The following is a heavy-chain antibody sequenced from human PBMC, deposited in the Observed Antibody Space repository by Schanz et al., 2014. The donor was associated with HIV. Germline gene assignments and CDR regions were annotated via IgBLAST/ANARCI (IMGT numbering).Heavy chain of an antibody. CDR3: AKGGSSSVLAYYYYGMDV. CDR1: GFTFSSYG. J-gene: IGHJ6*02. Sequence: QVQVVESGGGVVQPGRSLRLSCAASGFTFSSYGMHWVRQAPGKGLEWVAVIWYDGSSKYYADSVKGRFTISRDNSKSTLYLQLSSLRADDTAIYYCAKGGSSSVLAYYYYGMDVWGRGTTVTVSS. V-gene: IGHV3-33*06. CDR2: IWYDGSSK. D-gene: IGHD6-6*01.